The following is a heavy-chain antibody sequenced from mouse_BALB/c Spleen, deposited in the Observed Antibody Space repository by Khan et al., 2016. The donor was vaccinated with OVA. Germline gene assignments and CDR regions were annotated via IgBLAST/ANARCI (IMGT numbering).Heavy chain of an antibody. V-gene: IGHV1-76*01. CDR2: IYPGTDNT. D-gene: IGHD3-1*01. Sequence: QVQLKQSGAELARPGASVKMSCKTSGYTFTNYWIHWVRQRPGQGLEWIASIYPGTDNTYYNEKFKDKATLTADKSSSTAYMQLSSLTSEDSAVYFCSRGGALYYVDYWGQGTTLTVSS. J-gene: IGHJ2*01. CDR3: SRGGALYYVDY. CDR1: GYTFTNYW.